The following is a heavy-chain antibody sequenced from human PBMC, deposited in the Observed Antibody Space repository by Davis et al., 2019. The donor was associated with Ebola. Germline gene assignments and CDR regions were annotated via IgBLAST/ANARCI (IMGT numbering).Heavy chain of an antibody. J-gene: IGHJ6*04. V-gene: IGHV6-1*01. Sequence: HSQTLSLTRAISGDSVSRGRWNWIRQSPSTGLEWLGRTYYSSKWYNDYAVSVKSRITINPDTSKNQFSLQLNSVTPEDTALYYCARGWLRGGMDVWGEGTTVTVSS. CDR1: GDSVSRGR. CDR2: TYYSSKWYN. CDR3: ARGWLRGGMDV. D-gene: IGHD5-18*01.